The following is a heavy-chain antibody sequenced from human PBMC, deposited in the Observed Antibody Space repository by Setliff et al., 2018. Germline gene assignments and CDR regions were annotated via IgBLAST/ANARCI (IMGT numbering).Heavy chain of an antibody. CDR3: RLWSHNYHNDY. CDR1: GFTFSSFW. J-gene: IGHJ4*02. D-gene: IGHD3-16*01. Sequence: PGGSLRLSCAASGFTFSSFWMAWVRQSPGRGLEWVANINQDGSGKFYVDSVKGRFTIFRDNAKNSLYLQMNSLRAEDTAVYYCRLWSHNYHNDYWGQGTLVTVSS. V-gene: IGHV3-7*01. CDR2: INQDGSGK.